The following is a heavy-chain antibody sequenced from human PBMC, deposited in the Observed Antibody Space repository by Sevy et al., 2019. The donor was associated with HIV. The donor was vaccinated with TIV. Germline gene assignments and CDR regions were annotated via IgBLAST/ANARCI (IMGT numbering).Heavy chain of an antibody. D-gene: IGHD5-12*01. V-gene: IGHV3-11*01. CDR3: ARVMRDGYSGGGVFDY. J-gene: IGHJ4*02. Sequence: GESLKISCAASGFIFTDYYMSWIRQAPGKGLECVSYISSRHANINYADSVKGRFTISRDNTENSLYLQMNSLRAEDTAIYYCARVMRDGYSGGGVFDYWGQGALVTVSS. CDR1: GFIFTDYY. CDR2: ISSRHANI.